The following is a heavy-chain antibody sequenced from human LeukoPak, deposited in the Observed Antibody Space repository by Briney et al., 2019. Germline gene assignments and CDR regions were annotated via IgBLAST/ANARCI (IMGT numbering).Heavy chain of an antibody. CDR2: ISSSGSTI. V-gene: IGHV3-48*03. CDR1: GFTFSSYE. CDR3: AKDLFLRLSYYFDY. D-gene: IGHD3-3*01. J-gene: IGHJ4*02. Sequence: PGGSLRLSCAASGFTFSSYEMNWVRQAPGKGLEWVSYISSSGSTIYYADSVKGRFTISRDNAKNSLYLQMNSLRAEDTAVYYCAKDLFLRLSYYFDYWGQGTLVTVSS.